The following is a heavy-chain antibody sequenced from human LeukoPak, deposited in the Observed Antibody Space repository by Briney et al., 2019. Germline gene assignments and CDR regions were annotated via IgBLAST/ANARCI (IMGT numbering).Heavy chain of an antibody. Sequence: PSETLSLTCTVSGGSISSGGYYWSWIRQPPGKGLEWIGYIYHSGSTYYNPSLKSRVTISVDTSKNQFSLKLGSVTAADTAVYYCARDTGSGWFDPWGQGTLVTVSS. J-gene: IGHJ5*02. CDR1: GGSISSGGYY. CDR3: ARDTGSGWFDP. D-gene: IGHD2-15*01. V-gene: IGHV4-30-2*01. CDR2: IYHSGST.